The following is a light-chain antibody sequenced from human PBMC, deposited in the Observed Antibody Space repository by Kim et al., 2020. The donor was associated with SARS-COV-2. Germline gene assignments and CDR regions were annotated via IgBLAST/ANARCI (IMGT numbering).Light chain of an antibody. CDR2: ENK. CDR3: QTYDSNNWL. V-gene: IGLV6-57*01. J-gene: IGLJ3*02. CDR1: SGGIASNY. Sequence: FMLTQARSVSESPGKTVTISCTRSSGGIASNYVQWFQQRPGSSPTIVIYENKKRPSGVPDRFSGSIDSSSNSASLTISGLKTEDEADYYCQTYDSNNWLFGGGTQLTVL.